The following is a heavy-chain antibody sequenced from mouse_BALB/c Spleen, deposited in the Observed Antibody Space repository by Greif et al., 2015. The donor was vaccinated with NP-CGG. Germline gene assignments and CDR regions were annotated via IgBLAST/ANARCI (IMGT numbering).Heavy chain of an antibody. D-gene: IGHD2-3*01. CDR2: ILPGSGST. CDR3: ASKENDGYYVPFAY. J-gene: IGHJ3*01. Sequence: VQLQQSGAELMKPGASVKISCKATGYTFSSYWIEWVKQRPGHGLEWIGEILPGSGSTNYNEKFKGKATFTADTSSNTAYMQLSSLTSEDSAVYYCASKENDGYYVPFAYWGQGTLVTVSA. V-gene: IGHV1-9*01. CDR1: GYTFSSYW.